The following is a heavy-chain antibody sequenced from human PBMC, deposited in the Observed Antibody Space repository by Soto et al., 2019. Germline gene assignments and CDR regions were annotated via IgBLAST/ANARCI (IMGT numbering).Heavy chain of an antibody. V-gene: IGHV4-31*03. CDR3: TRDALVWFGELAQ. D-gene: IGHD3-10*01. J-gene: IGHJ4*02. CDR2: INYSGST. CDR1: GGSISGPNSY. Sequence: QVQLQESGPGLVKPSQTLSLTCTVIGGSISGPNSYWSWIRQHSGKGLEWIGNINYSGSTNYNPCLKGRVTSSLNTSKTQLTRKCNAVTAADPATNYCTRDALVWFGELAQWGQGIQATFSS.